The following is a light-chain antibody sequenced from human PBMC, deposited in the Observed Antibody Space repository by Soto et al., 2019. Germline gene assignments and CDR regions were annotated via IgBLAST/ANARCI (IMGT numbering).Light chain of an antibody. V-gene: IGLV2-11*01. CDR3: CSYAGRYIYV. J-gene: IGLJ1*01. Sequence: QSVLTQPRSVSGSPGQSVTISCTGTNSDVGAYSSVSWYQQHPGKAPKLMIYDVSKRPSGVPDRFSGSKSGNTASLTISGLQAEDEADYYCCSYAGRYIYVFGTGTKLTVL. CDR1: NSDVGAYSS. CDR2: DVS.